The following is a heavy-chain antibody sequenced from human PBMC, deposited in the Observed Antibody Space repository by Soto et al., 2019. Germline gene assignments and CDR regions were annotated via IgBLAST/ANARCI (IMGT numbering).Heavy chain of an antibody. V-gene: IGHV1-18*01. CDR3: GRVPFGEPHDY. Sequence: ASVKVSCKAAGYTFTSYGISWVRQAPGQRLEWMGWINTGNANTNYAQKFQGRLTITRDTSASSVYMELSSLRSEDTAVYYCGRVPFGEPHDYWGQGTLVTVSS. D-gene: IGHD3-16*01. CDR2: INTGNANT. J-gene: IGHJ4*02. CDR1: GYTFTSYG.